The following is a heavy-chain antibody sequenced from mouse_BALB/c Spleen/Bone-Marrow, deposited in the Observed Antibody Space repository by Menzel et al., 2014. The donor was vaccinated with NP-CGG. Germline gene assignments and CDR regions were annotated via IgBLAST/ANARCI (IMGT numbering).Heavy chain of an antibody. CDR2: IDPANGNT. V-gene: IGHV14-3*02. Sequence: VQLQQSGAELVKPGASVKLSCTASGFNIKDTYMHWVKQRPEQGPEWIGGIDPANGNTKYDPKFQGRATVTADTSSSTAYLQLSSLTSEDTAVYYCARYYYRTMDYWGQGTSVTVSS. CDR3: ARYYYRTMDY. J-gene: IGHJ4*01. CDR1: GFNIKDTY. D-gene: IGHD1-1*01.